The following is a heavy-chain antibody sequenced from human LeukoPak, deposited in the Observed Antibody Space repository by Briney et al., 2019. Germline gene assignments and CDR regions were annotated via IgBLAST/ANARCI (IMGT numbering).Heavy chain of an antibody. J-gene: IGHJ6*03. CDR2: ISYDASNK. CDR3: ARVTGDSRSYYYYYMDV. D-gene: IGHD6-13*01. Sequence: GGSPRLSCAASGFTFSNYGMHCVRQAPGKGLEWVAVISYDASNKYYADSVKGRFTISRDNSKNTLYLQMNSLRAEDTAVYYCARVTGDSRSYYYYYMDVWGKGTTVTVSS. CDR1: GFTFSNYG. V-gene: IGHV3-30*19.